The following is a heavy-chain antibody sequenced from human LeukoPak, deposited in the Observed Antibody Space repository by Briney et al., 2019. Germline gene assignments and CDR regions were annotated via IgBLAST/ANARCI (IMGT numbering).Heavy chain of an antibody. V-gene: IGHV3-7*01. CDR3: VRDSYSRDLGY. J-gene: IGHJ4*02. CDR2: IREDGSEQ. D-gene: IGHD3-22*01. Sequence: PGGSLRLSCAASAFTFSSYWMSWVRQAPGKGLEWVANIREDGSEQYYVDSLKGRFTISRDNAKNSLYLQMNSLRAEDTAVYYCVRDSYSRDLGYWGQGTLVTVSS. CDR1: AFTFSSYW.